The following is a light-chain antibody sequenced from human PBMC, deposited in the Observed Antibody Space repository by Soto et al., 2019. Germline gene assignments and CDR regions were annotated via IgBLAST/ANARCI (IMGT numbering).Light chain of an antibody. CDR2: GAS. J-gene: IGKJ2*01. CDR1: QSVSSSSY. V-gene: IGKV3-20*01. Sequence: EIVLTQSPGTLSLSPGERATLSCRASQSVSSSSYLAWYQQKPGQAPRLLIYGASSRATGIPDRFSGSGSATDFALTISRLEPEDFVVYYCRQYDSSPSYTFGQGTKLEIK. CDR3: RQYDSSPSYT.